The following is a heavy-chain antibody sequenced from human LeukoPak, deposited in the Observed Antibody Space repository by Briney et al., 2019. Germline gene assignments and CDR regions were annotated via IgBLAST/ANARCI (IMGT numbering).Heavy chain of an antibody. Sequence: SETLSLTCTVPGGSISPYFWSWLRQPPGKGLESTGYIDYSGSINYNPSLKSRVTISLDTSKNQFSLKLSSVTAADTAMYYCARVSRGNSVGGDYWGQGTLVTVSS. V-gene: IGHV4-59*01. D-gene: IGHD4-23*01. CDR1: GGSISPYF. CDR2: IDYSGSI. CDR3: ARVSRGNSVGGDY. J-gene: IGHJ4*02.